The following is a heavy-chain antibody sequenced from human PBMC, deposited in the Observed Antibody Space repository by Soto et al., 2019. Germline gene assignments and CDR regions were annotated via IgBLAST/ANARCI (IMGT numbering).Heavy chain of an antibody. V-gene: IGHV5-10-1*01. D-gene: IGHD1-26*01. Sequence: PGESLKISCKGSGYSFTSYWISWVRQMPGKGLEWMGRIDPSDSYTNYSPSFQGHVTISADKSISTAYLQWSSLKASDTAMYYCVRLPLLRPGTTAPYYFDYWGQGTLVTVSS. J-gene: IGHJ4*02. CDR2: IDPSDSYT. CDR1: GYSFTSYW. CDR3: VRLPLLRPGTTAPYYFDY.